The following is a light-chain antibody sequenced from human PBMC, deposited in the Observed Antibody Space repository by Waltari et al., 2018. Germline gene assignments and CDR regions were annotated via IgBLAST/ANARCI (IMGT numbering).Light chain of an antibody. Sequence: DIQMTQSPSSLSASVGDTVTITCQASQGIGNNLNWYQQKPGKAPKLLISRASSLQSGIPSRFSGSGSGTYFTLTISSLQPEDFATYYCQQGYSYPWTFGQGTKVEIK. CDR3: QQGYSYPWT. CDR1: QGIGNN. V-gene: IGKV1-16*01. J-gene: IGKJ1*01. CDR2: RAS.